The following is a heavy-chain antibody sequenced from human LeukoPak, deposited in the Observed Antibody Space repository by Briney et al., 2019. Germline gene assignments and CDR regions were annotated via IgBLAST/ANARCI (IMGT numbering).Heavy chain of an antibody. V-gene: IGHV4-34*01. CDR2: INHSGST. CDR3: ARVGCSSTSCYYYYYYGMDV. Sequence: SETLSLTCAVYGGSFSGYYWSWIRQPPGKGLEWIGEINHSGSTNYNPSLKSRVTISVDTSKNQFSLKLSSVTAADTAVYYCARVGCSSTSCYYYYYYGMDVWGQGTTVTVFS. CDR1: GGSFSGYY. J-gene: IGHJ6*02. D-gene: IGHD2-2*01.